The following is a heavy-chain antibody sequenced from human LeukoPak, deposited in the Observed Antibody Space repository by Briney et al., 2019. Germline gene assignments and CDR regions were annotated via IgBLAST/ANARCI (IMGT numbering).Heavy chain of an antibody. CDR3: ARARIVVVPAVAPFHYYYMDV. CDR1: GGTFSSYA. Sequence: ASVKVSCKASGGTFSSYAISWVRQAPGQGLEWMGGIIPIFGTANYAQKFQGRVAITTDESTSTAYMELSSLRSEDTAVYYCARARIVVVPAVAPFHYYYMDVWGKGTTVTVSS. D-gene: IGHD2-2*01. J-gene: IGHJ6*03. CDR2: IIPIFGTA. V-gene: IGHV1-69*05.